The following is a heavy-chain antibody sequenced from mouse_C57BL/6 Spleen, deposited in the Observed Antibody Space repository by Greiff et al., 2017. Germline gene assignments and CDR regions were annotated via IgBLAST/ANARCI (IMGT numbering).Heavy chain of an antibody. V-gene: IGHV7-3*01. CDR2: INNKADGYTT. CDR1: GFTFTDYY. CDR3: ARRSGFDD. D-gene: IGHD4-1*01. Sequence: EVKLMESGGGLVQPGGSLSLSCAASGFTFTDYYMRWVRQPPGKALEWLGFINNKADGYTTEYSASVKGRFTISRDTSQSILYLQMIALRAEDSDTYYCARRSGFDDWGQGTTLTVSS. J-gene: IGHJ2*01.